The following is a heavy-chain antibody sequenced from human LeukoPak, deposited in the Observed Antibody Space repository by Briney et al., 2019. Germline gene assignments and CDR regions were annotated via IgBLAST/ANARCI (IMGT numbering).Heavy chain of an antibody. CDR3: AKTLVASPGNTGGP. Sequence: GGSLRLSCATSGFSFSSYAMSWVRQAPGKGLEWVSAISESGGYTNYAGSVRGRFTVSRDNSKNTLSLQMNTLRAEDTAVYYCAKTLVASPGNTGGPWGQGTLVTVSS. CDR1: GFSFSSYA. D-gene: IGHD6-6*01. V-gene: IGHV3-23*01. CDR2: ISESGGYT. J-gene: IGHJ5*02.